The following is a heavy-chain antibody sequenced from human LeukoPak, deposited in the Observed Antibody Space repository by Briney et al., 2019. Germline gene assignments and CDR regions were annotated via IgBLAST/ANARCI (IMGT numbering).Heavy chain of an antibody. CDR2: ISDSGGRT. J-gene: IGHJ5*02. CDR1: GFTFSSYA. V-gene: IGHV3-23*01. Sequence: PGGSLRLSCAASGFTFSSYAMNWVRQAPGKGLEWVSGISDSGGRTYYADSVKGRFTISRDNSKNTLYLQMNSLRAEDTAVYYCAKGSSISSWNWFDPWGQGTLVTVSS. CDR3: AKGSSISSWNWFDP. D-gene: IGHD6-13*01.